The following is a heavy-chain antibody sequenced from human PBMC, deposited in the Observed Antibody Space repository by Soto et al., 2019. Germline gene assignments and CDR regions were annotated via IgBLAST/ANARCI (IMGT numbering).Heavy chain of an antibody. Sequence: PGGSLRLSCAASGFTFSSYEMNWVRQAPGKGLEWVSYISSSGSTIYYADSVKGRFTISRDNAKNSLYLQMNSLRAEDTAVYYCASEDMIVAFDYWGQGTLVTVSS. J-gene: IGHJ4*02. CDR3: ASEDMIVAFDY. D-gene: IGHD3-22*01. V-gene: IGHV3-48*03. CDR1: GFTFSSYE. CDR2: ISSSGSTI.